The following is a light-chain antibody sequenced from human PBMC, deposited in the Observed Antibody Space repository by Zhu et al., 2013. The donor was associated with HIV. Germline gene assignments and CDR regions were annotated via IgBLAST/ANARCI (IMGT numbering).Light chain of an antibody. V-gene: IGKV3-15*01. CDR2: SVS. CDR1: QSVSSN. Sequence: EIVMTQSPATLSVSPGERATLSCRASQSVSSNLAWYQHKPGQAPRLLIYSVSTRATGIPARFSGGGSETEFTLTINSLQPDDFATYYCQQYNSYPWTFGQGTKVEIK. CDR3: QQYNSYPWT. J-gene: IGKJ1*01.